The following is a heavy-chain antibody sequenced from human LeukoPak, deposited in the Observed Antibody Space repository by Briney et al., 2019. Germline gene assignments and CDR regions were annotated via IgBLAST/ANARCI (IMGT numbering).Heavy chain of an antibody. V-gene: IGHV4-39*07. CDR1: GGSISSGGYS. D-gene: IGHD2-15*01. J-gene: IGHJ5*02. CDR3: ARGRDIVVVVAAKGPRVWFDP. CDR2: IYHSGST. Sequence: SETLSLTCAVSGGSISSGGYSWSWIRQPPGKGLEWIGSIYHSGSTYYNPSLKSRVTISVDTSKNQFSLKLSSVTAADTAVYYCARGRDIVVVVAAKGPRVWFDPWGQGTLVTVSS.